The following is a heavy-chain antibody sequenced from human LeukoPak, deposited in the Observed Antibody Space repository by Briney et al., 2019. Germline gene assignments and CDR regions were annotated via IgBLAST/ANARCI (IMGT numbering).Heavy chain of an antibody. D-gene: IGHD6-6*01. CDR2: IKSKTDGGTT. V-gene: IGHV3-15*01. Sequence: GGSLRLSCAASGFTFSSYEMNWVRQAPGKGLEWVGRIKSKTDGGTTDYAAPVKGRFTISRDDSKNTLYLQMNSLKTEDTAVYYCTTDPESSIAARYWGQGTLVTVSS. J-gene: IGHJ4*02. CDR3: TTDPESSIAARY. CDR1: GFTFSSYE.